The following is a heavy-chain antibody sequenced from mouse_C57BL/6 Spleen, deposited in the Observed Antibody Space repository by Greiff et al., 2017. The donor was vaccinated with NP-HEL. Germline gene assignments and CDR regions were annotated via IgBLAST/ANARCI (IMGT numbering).Heavy chain of an antibody. CDR1: GYTFTSYW. CDR3: TRGDYYGSRGEYAMDY. Sequence: VQLKESGTVLARPGASVKMSCKTSGYTFTSYWMHWVKQRPGQGLEWIGAIYPGKSDTSYNQKFKGKAKLTAVTSASTAYMELSSLTNEDSAVYYCTRGDYYGSRGEYAMDYWGQGTSVTVSS. V-gene: IGHV1-5*01. J-gene: IGHJ4*01. CDR2: IYPGKSDT. D-gene: IGHD1-1*01.